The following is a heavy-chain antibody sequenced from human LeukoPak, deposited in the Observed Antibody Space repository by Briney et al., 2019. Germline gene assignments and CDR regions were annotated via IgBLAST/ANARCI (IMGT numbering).Heavy chain of an antibody. V-gene: IGHV3-9*01. CDR3: ARASYYYDTTGLGAVDI. CDR2: INRNSDKI. J-gene: IGHJ3*02. CDR1: GFTFNDHA. D-gene: IGHD3-22*01. Sequence: PGGSLRLSCAASGFTFNDHAMYWVRQPPGKGLEWVSGINRNSDKIGYADSVKGRFTISRDDAKNSLFLQMNSLRAEDTALYYCARASYYYDTTGLGAVDIWGQGTRVTVSS.